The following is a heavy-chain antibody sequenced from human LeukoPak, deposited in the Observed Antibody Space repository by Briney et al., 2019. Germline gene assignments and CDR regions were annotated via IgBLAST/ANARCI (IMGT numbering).Heavy chain of an antibody. V-gene: IGHV1-2*02. CDR3: ASTEMATIAPIDY. J-gene: IGHJ4*02. D-gene: IGHD5-24*01. CDR2: INPNSGGT. Sequence: GASVKVSCKASGYTFTGYYMHWVRQAPGQGLEWMGWINPNSGGTNYAQKFQGRVTMTRDTSISTAYMELSRLRSDDTAVYYCASTEMATIAPIDYWGQGTLVTVPS. CDR1: GYTFTGYY.